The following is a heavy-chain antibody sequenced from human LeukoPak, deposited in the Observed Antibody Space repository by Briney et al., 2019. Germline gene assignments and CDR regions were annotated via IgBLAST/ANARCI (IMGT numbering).Heavy chain of an antibody. J-gene: IGHJ4*02. CDR2: IIPIFGTA. V-gene: IGHV1-69*05. Sequence: SVKVSCKASGGTFSSYAISWVRQAPGQGLEWMGGIIPIFGTANYAQKFQGRVTITTDESTSTAYMELSSLRSEDTAVYYCAIRSNCSGGSCYALDFDYWGQGTLVTVSS. D-gene: IGHD2-15*01. CDR3: AIRSNCSGGSCYALDFDY. CDR1: GGTFSSYA.